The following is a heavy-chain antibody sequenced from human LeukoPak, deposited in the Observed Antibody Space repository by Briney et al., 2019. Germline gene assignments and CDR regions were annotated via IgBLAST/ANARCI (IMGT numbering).Heavy chain of an antibody. CDR2: IYYSGST. CDR3: ARAEKDLDIYESYFDY. CDR1: GGSISSGGYY. V-gene: IGHV4-31*03. J-gene: IGHJ4*02. D-gene: IGHD3-9*01. Sequence: SQTLSLTCTVSGGSISSGGYYWGWIRQHPGKGLEWIGYIYYSGSTYYNPSLKSRVTISVDTSKNQFSLKLSSVTAADTAVYYCARAEKDLDIYESYFDYWAREPWSPSPQ.